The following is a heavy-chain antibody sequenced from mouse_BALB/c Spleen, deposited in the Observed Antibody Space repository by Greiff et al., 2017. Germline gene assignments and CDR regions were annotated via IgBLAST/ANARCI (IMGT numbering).Heavy chain of an antibody. Sequence: VQLQQPGAELVKPGASVRISCKASGYTFTSYYIHWVKQRPGQGLEWIGWIYPGNVNTKYNEKFKGKATLTADKSSSTAYMQLSSLTSEDSAVYFCARGPSAGLYYYAMDYWGQGTSVTVSS. CDR1: GYTFTSYY. J-gene: IGHJ4*01. D-gene: IGHD6-5*01. CDR2: IYPGNVNT. CDR3: ARGPSAGLYYYAMDY. V-gene: IGHV1S56*01.